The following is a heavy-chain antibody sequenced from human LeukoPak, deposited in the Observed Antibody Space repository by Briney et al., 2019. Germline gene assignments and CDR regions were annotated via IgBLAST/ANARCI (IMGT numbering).Heavy chain of an antibody. Sequence: GGSLRLSCAASGFTVSSNYMTWVRQAPGKGLEWVSVIYSGGSTYYADSVKGRFAISRDNSMNTVHLQMDSLRDEDTAVYYCAKGTSVAGTIFGYWGQGTLVTVSS. CDR3: AKGTSVAGTIFGY. CDR2: IYSGGST. J-gene: IGHJ4*02. D-gene: IGHD6-19*01. V-gene: IGHV3-66*01. CDR1: GFTVSSNY.